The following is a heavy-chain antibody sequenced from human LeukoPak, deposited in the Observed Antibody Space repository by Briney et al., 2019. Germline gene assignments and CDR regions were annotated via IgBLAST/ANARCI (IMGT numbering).Heavy chain of an antibody. D-gene: IGHD4-17*01. Sequence: SETLSLTCSVSGVSIGTYYWGWVRQPPGKGLEWIGYINYRRTTSYNPPLKSRVTISVDTSKNQFFLNLMSATAADTAVYYCARLEDYVLEYWGLGTLVTVSS. V-gene: IGHV4-59*08. CDR2: INYRRTT. CDR3: ARLEDYVLEY. CDR1: GVSIGTYY. J-gene: IGHJ4*02.